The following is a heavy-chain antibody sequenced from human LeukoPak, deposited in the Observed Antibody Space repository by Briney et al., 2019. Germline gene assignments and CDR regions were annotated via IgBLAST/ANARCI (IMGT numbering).Heavy chain of an antibody. CDR2: IYPGDSDI. V-gene: IGHV5-51*01. Sequence: GESLKISCKGPGYSFTTYWIGWVRQMPGKGLDWMGIIYPGDSDIRYSPSFQGQVTISLDKSINTAYLQWSSLKASDTAMYHCVRRAGTGYFDYWGQGTLVTVSS. CDR3: VRRAGTGYFDY. CDR1: GYSFTTYW. D-gene: IGHD6-19*01. J-gene: IGHJ4*02.